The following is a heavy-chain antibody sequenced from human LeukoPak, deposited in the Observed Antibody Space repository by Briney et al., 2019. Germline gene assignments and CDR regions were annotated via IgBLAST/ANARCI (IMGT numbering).Heavy chain of an antibody. CDR2: ISAYNGNT. CDR1: GYTFTSYG. CDR3: ARDWGLLWFGEPGLDY. Sequence: ASVKLSCKASGYTFTSYGISWVRQAPGQGLEWMGWISAYNGNTNYAQKLQGRVTMTTDTSTSTAYMELRSLRSDDTAVYYCARDWGLLWFGEPGLDYWGQGALVTVSS. J-gene: IGHJ4*02. D-gene: IGHD3-10*01. V-gene: IGHV1-18*01.